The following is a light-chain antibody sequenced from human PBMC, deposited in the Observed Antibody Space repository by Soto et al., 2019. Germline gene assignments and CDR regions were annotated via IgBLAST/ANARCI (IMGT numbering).Light chain of an antibody. J-gene: IGLJ3*02. Sequence: QSVLTQPPSASGTPGQSVTISCSGSTSNIGSNTVNWYQQLPGTAPKLLVYSNDQRPSGVPDRFSASKSGTSAFLAISGLXSEDEADYDCAVWDDSLNAWVFGGGTKL. CDR2: SND. CDR3: AVWDDSLNAWV. CDR1: TSNIGSNT. V-gene: IGLV1-44*01.